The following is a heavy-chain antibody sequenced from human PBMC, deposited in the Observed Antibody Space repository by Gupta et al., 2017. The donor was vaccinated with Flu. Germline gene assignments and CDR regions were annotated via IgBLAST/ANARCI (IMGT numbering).Heavy chain of an antibody. CDR2: INTNTGNP. CDR3: ARRGGPVTTLEH. V-gene: IGHV7-4-1*02. D-gene: IGHD4-17*01. CDR1: GYTFNSLG. Sequence: QVQLVQSGSELKKPGASVKVSCKASGYTFNSLGLNWVRQAPGQGLEWMGWINTNTGNPTYAQGFRGRFVFSLDTSVSTASLQISSLEADDTAVYYCARRGGPVTTLEHWGQGPLVTVSS. J-gene: IGHJ4*02.